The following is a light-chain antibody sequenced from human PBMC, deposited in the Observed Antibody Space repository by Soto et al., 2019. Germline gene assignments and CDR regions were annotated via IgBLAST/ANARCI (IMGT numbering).Light chain of an antibody. V-gene: IGKV4-1*01. J-gene: IGKJ1*01. CDR1: QSVLYSPNNKNY. CDR2: WAS. CDR3: QQYYTNSWS. Sequence: DIVMTQSPDSLAVSLGERATINCKSSQSVLYSPNNKNYLAWYQHKPGQPPKMLIYWASIRESGVPDRFSSSGSGTDFTLTISSLQSEDVAVYYCQQYYTNSWSFGQGTKVEIK.